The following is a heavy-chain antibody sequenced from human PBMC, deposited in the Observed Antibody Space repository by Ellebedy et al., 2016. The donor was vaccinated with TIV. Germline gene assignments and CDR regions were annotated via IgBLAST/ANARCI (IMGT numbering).Heavy chain of an antibody. CDR2: MYSGGST. V-gene: IGHV3-53*01. Sequence: GESLKISXAASGFTVSSNYINWVRQAPGKGLDWVSVMYSGGSTFYADSVKGRFTISRDNSKNTLYLQMNSRRAEDTAVYYCGRGSTGNYYAMDVWGQGTTVTVSS. J-gene: IGHJ6*02. CDR1: GFTVSSNY. CDR3: GRGSTGNYYAMDV. D-gene: IGHD1-1*01.